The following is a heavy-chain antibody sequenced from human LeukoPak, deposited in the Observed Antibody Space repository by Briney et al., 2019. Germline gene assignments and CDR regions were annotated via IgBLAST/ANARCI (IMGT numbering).Heavy chain of an antibody. CDR1: GFTFSSYA. CDR2: ISGSGGST. V-gene: IGHV3-23*01. D-gene: IGHD3-10*01. CDR3: AQSQYYFGSGSHDY. Sequence: PGGSLRLSCAASGFTFSSYAMSWVRQAPGKGLEWVSAISGSGGSTYYADSVKGRFTISRDNSKNTLYLQMDSLRAEDTAVYYCAQSQYYFGSGSHDYWGQGTLVTVSS. J-gene: IGHJ4*02.